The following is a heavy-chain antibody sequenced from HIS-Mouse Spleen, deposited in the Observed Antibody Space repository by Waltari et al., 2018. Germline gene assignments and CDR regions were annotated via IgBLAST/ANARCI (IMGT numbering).Heavy chain of an antibody. J-gene: IGHJ3*02. Sequence: QVQLVQSGAEVKKPGASVTVSCKASGYTFTSYYMHWVRQAPGQGLEWMGITNPSGGSTSYAQKCQGGVTMARDTSTSTVYMGLSSLRSEETAVYDCARVLWGSGAFDIWGQGTMVTVSS. D-gene: IGHD7-27*01. CDR1: GYTFTSYY. CDR3: ARVLWGSGAFDI. CDR2: TNPSGGST. V-gene: IGHV1-46*03.